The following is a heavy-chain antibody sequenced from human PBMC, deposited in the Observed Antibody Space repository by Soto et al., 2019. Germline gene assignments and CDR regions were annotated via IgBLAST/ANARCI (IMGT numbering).Heavy chain of an antibody. V-gene: IGHV4-39*01. CDR2: IYYSGST. D-gene: IGHD2-21*02. CDR1: GGSISNGYYF. Sequence: SETLSLTCTVSGGSISNGYYFWGWIRQPPGKGLEWIGSIYYSGSTYYNPSLKSRVTVSVDTSKNQFSLKLSSVTAADTAVYYCARHPSDFWFDPWGQGTLVTVSS. J-gene: IGHJ5*02. CDR3: ARHPSDFWFDP.